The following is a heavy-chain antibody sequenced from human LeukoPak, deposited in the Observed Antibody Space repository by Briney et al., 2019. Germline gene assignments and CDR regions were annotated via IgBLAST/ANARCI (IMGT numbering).Heavy chain of an antibody. CDR3: ARELVVVVAATHWFDP. Sequence: GGSLRLSCAASGLTFSSYWMSWVRQAPGKGLEWVANIKQDGSEKYYVDSVKGRFTISRDNAKNSLYLQMNSLRAEDTAVYYCARELVVVVAATHWFDPWGQGTLVTVSS. CDR2: IKQDGSEK. CDR1: GLTFSSYW. J-gene: IGHJ5*02. D-gene: IGHD2-15*01. V-gene: IGHV3-7*01.